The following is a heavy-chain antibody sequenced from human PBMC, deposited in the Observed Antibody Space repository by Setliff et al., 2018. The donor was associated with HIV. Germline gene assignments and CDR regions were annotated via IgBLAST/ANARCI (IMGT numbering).Heavy chain of an antibody. CDR1: GYTFTSYG. Sequence: ASVKVSCKASGYTFTSYGISWVRQAPGQGLEWMGWTSAYNGNTNYAQKLQGRVTMTTDRSTSTAYMELSSLRSEDTAVYYCARVNSDAFDVWGQGTKVTVSS. CDR2: TSAYNGNT. J-gene: IGHJ3*01. V-gene: IGHV1-18*01. CDR3: ARVNSDAFDV.